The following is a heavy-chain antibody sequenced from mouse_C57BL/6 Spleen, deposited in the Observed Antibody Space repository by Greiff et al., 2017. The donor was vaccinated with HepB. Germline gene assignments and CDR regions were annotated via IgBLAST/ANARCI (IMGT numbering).Heavy chain of an antibody. D-gene: IGHD2-5*01. J-gene: IGHJ3*01. Sequence: VKVVESGPGLVQPSQSLSITCTVSGFSLTSYGVHWVRQSPGKGLEWLGVIWSGGSTDYNAAFISRLSISKDNSKSQVFFKMNSLQADDTAIYYCASAYYSNYGAYWGQGTLVTVSA. V-gene: IGHV2-2*01. CDR1: GFSLTSYG. CDR2: IWSGGST. CDR3: ASAYYSNYGAY.